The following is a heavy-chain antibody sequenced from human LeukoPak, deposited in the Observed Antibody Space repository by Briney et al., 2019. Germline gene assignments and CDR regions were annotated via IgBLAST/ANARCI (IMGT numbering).Heavy chain of an antibody. J-gene: IGHJ4*02. CDR1: GGSISSSSYY. CDR3: ARHPSSWWNGFYVAYYFDY. Sequence: PSETLSLTCTVSGGSISSSSYYWGWIRQPPGKGLEWIGSIYYSGSTYYNPSLKSRVTISVDTSKNQFSLKLSSVTAADTAVYYCARHPSSWWNGFYVAYYFDYWGQGTLVTVSS. V-gene: IGHV4-39*01. D-gene: IGHD1-1*01. CDR2: IYYSGST.